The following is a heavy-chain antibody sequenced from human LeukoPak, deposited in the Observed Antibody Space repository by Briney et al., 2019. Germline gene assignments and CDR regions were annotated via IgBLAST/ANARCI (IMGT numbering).Heavy chain of an antibody. CDR3: ARAASDSSGYYPRY. J-gene: IGHJ4*02. V-gene: IGHV4-30-2*01. Sequence: SETLSLTCTVSGGSISSGGYYWSWIRQPPGKGLEWIGYIYHSGSTYYNPSLKSRVTISVDTSKNQFSLKLSSVTAADTAVYYCARAASDSSGYYPRYWGQGTPVTVSS. CDR2: IYHSGST. CDR1: GGSISSGGYY. D-gene: IGHD3-22*01.